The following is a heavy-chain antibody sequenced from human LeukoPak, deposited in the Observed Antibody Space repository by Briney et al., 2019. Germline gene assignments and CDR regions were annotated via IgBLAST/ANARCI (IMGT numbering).Heavy chain of an antibody. V-gene: IGHV4-38-2*02. CDR1: GYSISSGFY. J-gene: IGHJ6*02. CDR2: IYHSGST. D-gene: IGHD2-21*02. CDR3: ARTTHIVVVTAHYYYGMDV. Sequence: SETLSLTCTVSGYSISSGFYWGWIRQPPGKGLEWIGNIYHSGSTYYNPSLKSRVTISVDTSKNQFSLKLSSVTAADTAVYYCARTTHIVVVTAHYYYGMDVWGQGTTVTVSS.